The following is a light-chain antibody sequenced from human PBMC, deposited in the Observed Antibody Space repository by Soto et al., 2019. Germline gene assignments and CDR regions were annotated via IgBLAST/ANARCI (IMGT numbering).Light chain of an antibody. CDR3: QQYGSSTWT. V-gene: IGKV3-20*01. Sequence: EIVLTQSPGTLSLSPGERATLSCRASQSVSSSYLAWYQQKPGQAPRLLIYGASSRATGIPDRFSGRGSGTDFTRTISRLEPEDLAVYYCQQYGSSTWTFGQGTKVEIK. CDR1: QSVSSSY. CDR2: GAS. J-gene: IGKJ1*01.